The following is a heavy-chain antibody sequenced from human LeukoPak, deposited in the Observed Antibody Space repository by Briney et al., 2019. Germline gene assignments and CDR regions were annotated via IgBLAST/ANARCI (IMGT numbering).Heavy chain of an antibody. CDR3: ARGVGAHVVPAAIPPFDY. CDR2: INNSGST. CDR1: AGSFCVFY. Sequence: SETLSLTWAVYAGSFCVFYWRWISPPPGRGREWMGEINNSGSTNYNPSLKSRVTISVDTSKNQFSLKLSSVTAADTAVYYCARGVGAHVVPAAIPPFDYWGQGTLVTVSS. V-gene: IGHV4-34*01. D-gene: IGHD2-2*01. J-gene: IGHJ4*02.